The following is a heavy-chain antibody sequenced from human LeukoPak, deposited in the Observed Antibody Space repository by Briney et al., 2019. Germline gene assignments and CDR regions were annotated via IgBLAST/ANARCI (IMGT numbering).Heavy chain of an antibody. D-gene: IGHD2-15*01. CDR2: ISGSGGST. Sequence: GGSLRLSCAASGFTFSSYAMSWVRQAPGTGLEWVSAISGSGGSTYYADSVKGRFTISRDNSKNTLYLQMNSLRAEDTAVYYCAKGGGYCSGGSCGPWGQGTLVTVSS. J-gene: IGHJ5*02. V-gene: IGHV3-23*01. CDR1: GFTFSSYA. CDR3: AKGGGYCSGGSCGP.